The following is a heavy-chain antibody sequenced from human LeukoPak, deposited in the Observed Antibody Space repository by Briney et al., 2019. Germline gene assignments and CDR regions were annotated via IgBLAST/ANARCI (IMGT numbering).Heavy chain of an antibody. V-gene: IGHV4-30-4*01. D-gene: IGHD6-13*01. CDR3: ARVRSSWPGGVGVIDP. J-gene: IGHJ5*02. CDR2: IYYSGST. CDR1: GGSISSGDYY. Sequence: PSQTLSLTCTVSGGSISSGDYYWSWIRQPPGKGLEWIGYIYYSGSTYYNPSLKSRVTISVDTSKNQFSLKLSSVTAADTAVYYCARVRSSWPGGVGVIDPWGQGTLVTVSS.